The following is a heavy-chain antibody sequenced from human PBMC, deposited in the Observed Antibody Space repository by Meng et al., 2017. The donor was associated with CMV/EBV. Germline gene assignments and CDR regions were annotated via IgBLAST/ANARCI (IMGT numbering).Heavy chain of an antibody. Sequence: SVKVSCKASGDTHSKYVTSWVRQAPGQGLEWMGGIIPILGIANYAQKFQGRVTITADKSTSTAYMELSSLRSEDTAVYYCARASFRFHYYYYGMDGWGQGTTVTVSS. CDR2: IIPILGIA. V-gene: IGHV1-69*10. D-gene: IGHD3-16*02. CDR1: GDTHSKYV. CDR3: ARASFRFHYYYYGMDG. J-gene: IGHJ6*02.